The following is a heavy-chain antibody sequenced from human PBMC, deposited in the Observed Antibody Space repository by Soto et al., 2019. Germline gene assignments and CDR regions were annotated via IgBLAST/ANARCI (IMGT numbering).Heavy chain of an antibody. CDR2: IIPIFGTA. Sequence: SVKVSCKASGGTFSSYAISWLRQAPGQGLEWMGGIIPIFGTANYAQKFQGRVTITADESTSTAYMELSSLRSEDTAVYYCARTKDSSGYYSHFDYWGQGTLVTVSS. V-gene: IGHV1-69*13. CDR1: GGTFSSYA. CDR3: ARTKDSSGYYSHFDY. D-gene: IGHD3-22*01. J-gene: IGHJ4*02.